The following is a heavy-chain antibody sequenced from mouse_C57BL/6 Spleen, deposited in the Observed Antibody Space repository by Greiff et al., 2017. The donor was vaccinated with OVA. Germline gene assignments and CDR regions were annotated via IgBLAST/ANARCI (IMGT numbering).Heavy chain of an antibody. J-gene: IGHJ2*01. CDR2: IDPSDSYT. Sequence: QVQLKQPGAELVMPGASVKLSCKASGYTFTSYWMHWVKQRPGQGLEWIGEIDPSDSYTNYNQKFKGKSTLTVDKSSSTAYMQLSSLTSEDSAVYYCARSNPGSNYLDYWGQGTTLTVSS. CDR3: ARSNPGSNYLDY. D-gene: IGHD5-1*01. CDR1: GYTFTSYW. V-gene: IGHV1-69*01.